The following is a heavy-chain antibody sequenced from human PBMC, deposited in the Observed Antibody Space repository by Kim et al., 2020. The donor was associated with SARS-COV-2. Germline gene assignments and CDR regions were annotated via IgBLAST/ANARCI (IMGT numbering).Heavy chain of an antibody. CDR3: ARLRDSSGYSETFFDY. Sequence: FQGQVTISADKSISTAYLQWSSLKASDTAMYYCARLRDSSGYSETFFDYWGQGTLVTVSS. V-gene: IGHV5-51*01. J-gene: IGHJ4*02. D-gene: IGHD3-22*01.